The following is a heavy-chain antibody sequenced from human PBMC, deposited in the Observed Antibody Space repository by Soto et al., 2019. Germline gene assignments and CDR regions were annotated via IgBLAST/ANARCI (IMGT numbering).Heavy chain of an antibody. CDR2: ISGSGSST. D-gene: IGHD6-6*01. CDR3: AKRDRSSSSYNWFDP. V-gene: IGHV3-23*01. J-gene: IGHJ5*02. Sequence: EVQLLESGGGLVQPGGSLRLSCAASGFTFSSYAMGGVRQAPGKGLEWVSAISGSGSSTYYEDSVKGRFTISRANSKNPLYLQMNSLRAEDTAVYCCAKRDRSSSSYNWFDPWGQGTLVTVSS. CDR1: GFTFSSYA.